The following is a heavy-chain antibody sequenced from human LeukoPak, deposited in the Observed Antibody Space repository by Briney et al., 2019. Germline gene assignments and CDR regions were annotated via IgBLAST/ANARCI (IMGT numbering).Heavy chain of an antibody. CDR3: ARERDYSGSAAPYYYYYYMDV. J-gene: IGHJ6*03. CDR2: VNESGGT. Sequence: SETLSLTCAVYIDSFSNYHWNWIRQTPAKGMEWIGEVNESGGTNISPSLRSRVTISVDTSKNQFSLKLSSVTAADTAVYYCARERDYSGSAAPYYYYYYMDVWGKGTTVTVSS. D-gene: IGHD5-12*01. CDR1: IDSFSNYH. V-gene: IGHV4-34*01.